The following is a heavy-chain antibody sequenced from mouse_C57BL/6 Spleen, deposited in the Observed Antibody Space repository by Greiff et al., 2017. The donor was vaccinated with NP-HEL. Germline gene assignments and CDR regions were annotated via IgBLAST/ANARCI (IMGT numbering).Heavy chain of an antibody. CDR3: ARVSPDYYYAMDY. D-gene: IGHD6-2*01. Sequence: QVQLQQSGPELVKPGASVKISCKASGYSFTSYYIHWVKQRPGQGLEWIGWIYPGSGNTKYNEKFKGKATLTADTSSSTAYMQLSSLTSEDSAVYYCARVSPDYYYAMDYWGQGTSVTVSS. CDR2: IYPGSGNT. J-gene: IGHJ4*01. V-gene: IGHV1-66*01. CDR1: GYSFTSYY.